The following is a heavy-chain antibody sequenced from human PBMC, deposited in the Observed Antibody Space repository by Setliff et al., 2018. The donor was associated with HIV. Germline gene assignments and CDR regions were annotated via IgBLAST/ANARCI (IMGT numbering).Heavy chain of an antibody. CDR1: GYSISSGYY. CDR2: IYPSGST. CDR3: ARMYSGYDWSPAGARTRYFDY. D-gene: IGHD5-12*01. J-gene: IGHJ4*02. V-gene: IGHV4-38-2*01. Sequence: SETLSLTCAVSGYSISSGYYGGWIRQPPGKGLGWGGSIYPSGSTYYNPSLKSRVTISVDTSKNQFSLKLSSVTAADPAVYYCARMYSGYDWSPAGARTRYFDYWGQGTLVTVSS.